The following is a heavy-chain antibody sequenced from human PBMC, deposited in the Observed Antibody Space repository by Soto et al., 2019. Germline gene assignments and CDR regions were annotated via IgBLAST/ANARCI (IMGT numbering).Heavy chain of an antibody. D-gene: IGHD1-26*01. J-gene: IGHJ3*02. CDR2: IKSKTDGGTT. CDR1: GFTFINAW. V-gene: IGHV3-15*01. CDR3: ATDLSGRGAFDI. Sequence: GGSLRLSCASSGFTFINAWMSWVRQAPGKGLEWVGRIKSKTDGGTTDYAAPVKGRFTISRDDSKNTLYLQMNSLKTEDTAVYYCATDLSGRGAFDIWGQGTMVTVSS.